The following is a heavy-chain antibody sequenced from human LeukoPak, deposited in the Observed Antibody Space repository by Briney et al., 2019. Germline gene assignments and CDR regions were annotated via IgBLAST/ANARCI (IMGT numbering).Heavy chain of an antibody. CDR3: ARVFLQWLVFDY. CDR2: IKGDGSEQ. D-gene: IGHD6-19*01. Sequence: GGSLRLSCAGSGFIFSNYWLGWVRQAPGKGLQWVANIKGDGSEQHYVDSVKGRFTISRDNAKNSLYLRMNSLRVEDTAVYYCARVFLQWLVFDYWGQGPLVTVSS. J-gene: IGHJ4*02. V-gene: IGHV3-7*03. CDR1: GFIFSNYW.